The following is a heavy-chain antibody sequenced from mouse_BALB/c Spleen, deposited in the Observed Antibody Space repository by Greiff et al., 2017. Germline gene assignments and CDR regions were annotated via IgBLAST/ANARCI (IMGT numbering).Heavy chain of an antibody. Sequence: VKLMESGAELVRPGTSVKVSCKASGYAFTNYLIEWVKQRPGQGLEWIGVINPGSGGTNYNEKFKGKATLTADKSSSTAYMQLSSLTSDDSAVYFCARTSTVVAYYFDYWGQGTTLTVSS. CDR3: ARTSTVVAYYFDY. CDR1: GYAFTNYL. CDR2: INPGSGGT. V-gene: IGHV1-54*01. D-gene: IGHD1-1*01. J-gene: IGHJ2*01.